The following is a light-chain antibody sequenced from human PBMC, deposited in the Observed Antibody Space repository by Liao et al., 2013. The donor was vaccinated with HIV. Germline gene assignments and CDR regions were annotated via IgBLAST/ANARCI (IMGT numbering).Light chain of an antibody. CDR3: QASDSGTVI. V-gene: IGLV3-21*01. CDR1: NIGSKS. Sequence: SYELTQPPSVSVAPGKTARITCGGNNIGSKSVHWYQQKPGQAPVLVIYYDSDRPSGIPERFSGSNSGNTATLTISGTPAMDEADYYCQASDSGTVIFGGGTKLTVL. CDR2: YDS. J-gene: IGLJ2*01.